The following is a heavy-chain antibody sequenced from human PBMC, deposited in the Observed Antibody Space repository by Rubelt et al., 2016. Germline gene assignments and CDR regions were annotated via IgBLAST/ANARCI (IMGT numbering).Heavy chain of an antibody. CDR2: IWYDGSNK. CDR3: ARGGMGGSTGYFDY. V-gene: IGHV3-33*01. Sequence: GGVVQPGRSLRLSCAASGFTFSSYGLHWVRQAPGTGLEWVAVIWYDGSNKYYADSVKLRFTISRDNSKNTLYLQMNSLRAEDTAVYYCARGGMGGSTGYFDYWGQGTLVTVSS. J-gene: IGHJ4*02. D-gene: IGHD1-26*01. CDR1: GFTFSSYG.